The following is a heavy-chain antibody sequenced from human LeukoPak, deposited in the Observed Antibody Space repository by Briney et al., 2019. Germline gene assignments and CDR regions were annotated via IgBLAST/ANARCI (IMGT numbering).Heavy chain of an antibody. J-gene: IGHJ5*02. CDR3: ADYYASGSYPP. CDR2: ILSKTSGGTT. V-gene: IGHV3-15*07. Sequence: PGGSPRLSCAAAGFSFSNAWMNWVRQAPGKGLEWVGRILSKTSGGTTDYATPVKGRFTISRDDSKNMLYLHMNSLQIEDTAVYYCADYYASGSYPPWGQGTLVTVSS. CDR1: GFSFSNAW. D-gene: IGHD3-10*01.